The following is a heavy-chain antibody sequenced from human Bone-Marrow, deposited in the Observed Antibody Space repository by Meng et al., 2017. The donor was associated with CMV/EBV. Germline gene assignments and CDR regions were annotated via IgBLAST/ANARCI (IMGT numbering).Heavy chain of an antibody. J-gene: IGHJ4*02. CDR3: ARDYCSSTSCYYFDY. D-gene: IGHD2-2*01. CDR1: AFTFSAYY. Sequence: SAFTFSAYYMSWIRQAPGKGLEWVSYISSSGSTIYYADSVKGRFTISRDNAKNSLYLQMNSLRAEDTAVYYCARDYCSSTSCYYFDYWGQGTLVTVSS. CDR2: ISSSGSTI. V-gene: IGHV3-11*01.